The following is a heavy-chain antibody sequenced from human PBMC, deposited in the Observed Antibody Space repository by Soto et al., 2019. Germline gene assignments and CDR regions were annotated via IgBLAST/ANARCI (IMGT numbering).Heavy chain of an antibody. D-gene: IGHD3-9*01. V-gene: IGHV1-18*04. CDR2: SSAYNGDT. Sequence: QDHLVQSGAEVKKPGASAKVSCKASGYTFKNYGINWVRQAPGRGLEWVAWSSAYNGDTSYAQHFQGRVTVTTETLRNTAYMELRSLRPDDTAGYLCVLGGLETGYYRDMDYWGQGTLVRVSS. CDR1: GYTFKNYG. CDR3: VLGGLETGYYRDMDY. J-gene: IGHJ4*02.